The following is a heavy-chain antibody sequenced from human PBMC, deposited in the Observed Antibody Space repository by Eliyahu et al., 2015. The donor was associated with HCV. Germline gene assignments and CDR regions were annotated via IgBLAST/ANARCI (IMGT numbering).Heavy chain of an antibody. CDR2: IKSKTDGGTT. Sequence: EVQLVXSGGGLVKPGGSLRLPCAASGFSITNAWMNWVRQAPGKGLEWVGRIKSKTDGGTTDYAAPVKGRFTISRDDSKNTLYLQMNSLKTEDTAVYYCTTDVGDIADFYWGQGTLVTVSS. D-gene: IGHD5-12*01. CDR3: TTDVGDIADFY. CDR1: GFSITNAW. J-gene: IGHJ4*02. V-gene: IGHV3-15*01.